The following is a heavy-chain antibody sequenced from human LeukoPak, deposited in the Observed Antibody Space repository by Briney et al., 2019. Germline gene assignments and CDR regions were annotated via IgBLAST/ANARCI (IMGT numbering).Heavy chain of an antibody. D-gene: IGHD5-18*01. J-gene: IGHJ4*02. Sequence: MPSETLSLTCTVSGGSISTYYWSWIRQPPGKGLEWIGYIYYSGSTKYNPSLKSRVTISVDTSKNQFSLKLSSVTAADTAVYYCARHIDTGYSYGPVDYWGQGTLLTVSS. CDR1: GGSISTYY. CDR3: ARHIDTGYSYGPVDY. V-gene: IGHV4-59*08. CDR2: IYYSGST.